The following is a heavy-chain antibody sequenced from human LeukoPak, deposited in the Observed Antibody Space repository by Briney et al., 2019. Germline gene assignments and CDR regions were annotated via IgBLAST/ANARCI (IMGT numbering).Heavy chain of an antibody. D-gene: IGHD6-13*01. V-gene: IGHV4-4*02. Sequence: SETLSLTCAVSGGSISSSNWWSWVRQPPGKGLEWIGEIYHSGSTNYNPSLKSRVTISVDKSKNQFALKLSSVTAADTAVYYCAIAAAGIGEEKFDYWVQGTLVTVPS. CDR2: IYHSGST. CDR1: GGSISSSNW. J-gene: IGHJ4*02. CDR3: AIAAAGIGEEKFDY.